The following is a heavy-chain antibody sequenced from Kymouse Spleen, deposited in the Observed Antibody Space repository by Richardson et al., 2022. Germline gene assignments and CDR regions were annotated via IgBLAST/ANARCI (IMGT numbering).Heavy chain of an antibody. CDR1: GFTFDDYA. CDR3: AKDSGITGTTDAFDI. J-gene: IGHJ3*02. D-gene: IGHD1-7*01. Sequence: EVQLVESGGGLVQPGRSLRLSCAASGFTFDDYAMHWVRQAPGKGLEWVSGISWNSGSIGYADSVKGRFTISRDNAKNSLYLQMNSLRAEDTALYYCAKDSGITGTTDAFDIWGQGTMVTVSS. CDR2: ISWNSGSI. V-gene: IGHV3-9*01.